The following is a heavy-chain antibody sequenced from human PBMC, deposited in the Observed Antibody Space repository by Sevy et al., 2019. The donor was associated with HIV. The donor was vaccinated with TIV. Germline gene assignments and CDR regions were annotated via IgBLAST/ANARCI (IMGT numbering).Heavy chain of an antibody. Sequence: GGSLRLSCAASGFTFNSYAMGWVRQAPGKGLEWVSGISGSGGSTYYADSVKGPFTISRDNSKNALYLQMKGLRAEDTAAYYCASTIDYDSSGYYFNLDYWGQGILVTVSS. J-gene: IGHJ4*02. CDR2: ISGSGGST. D-gene: IGHD3-22*01. V-gene: IGHV3-23*01. CDR1: GFTFNSYA. CDR3: ASTIDYDSSGYYFNLDY.